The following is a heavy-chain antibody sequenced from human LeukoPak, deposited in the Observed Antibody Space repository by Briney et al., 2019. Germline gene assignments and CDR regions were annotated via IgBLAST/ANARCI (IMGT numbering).Heavy chain of an antibody. V-gene: IGHV1-69*13. Sequence: ASVKVSCKASGYTFTSYYMHWVRQAPGQGLEGMGGIIPIFCTANYAQKFQGRVTITADESTSTAYRDLSSLRSQETPVYYCARGYWVDEGAEYFQHWGQGTLVTVSS. D-gene: IGHD2-8*02. J-gene: IGHJ1*01. CDR2: IIPIFCTA. CDR1: GYTFTSYY. CDR3: ARGYWVDEGAEYFQH.